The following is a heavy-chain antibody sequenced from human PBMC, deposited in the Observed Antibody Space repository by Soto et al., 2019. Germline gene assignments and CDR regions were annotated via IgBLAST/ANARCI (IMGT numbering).Heavy chain of an antibody. D-gene: IGHD2-8*01. CDR3: ARAGWSEFSWYFDV. CDR1: AGSIGSFS. V-gene: IGHV4-59*01. CDR2: INYRGNT. Sequence: QVQLQESGPGLVKPSETLALTCTVSAGSIGSFSWNWIRQPPGKGLEWIGYINYRGNTNYNPSLKGRVTISIDTSTNQFSLTLTSVTAADTALYYCARAGWSEFSWYFDVWGRGTLVTVSS. J-gene: IGHJ2*01.